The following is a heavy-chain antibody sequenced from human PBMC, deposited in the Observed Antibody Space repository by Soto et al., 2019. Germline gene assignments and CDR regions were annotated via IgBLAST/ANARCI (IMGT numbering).Heavy chain of an antibody. CDR3: ARDYCSGGSCYYHYYFDY. CDR1: GYTFTSYG. J-gene: IGHJ4*02. Sequence: QVQLVQSGAEVKKPGASVKVSCKASGYTFTSYGISWVRQAPGQGLEWMGWISAYNGNTNYAQKLQGRVTMTTDTATXTXYMELRSLRSDDTAVYYCARDYCSGGSCYYHYYFDYWGQGTLVTVSS. V-gene: IGHV1-18*01. CDR2: ISAYNGNT. D-gene: IGHD2-15*01.